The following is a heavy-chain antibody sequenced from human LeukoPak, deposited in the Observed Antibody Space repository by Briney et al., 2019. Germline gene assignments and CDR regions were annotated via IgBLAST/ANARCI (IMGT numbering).Heavy chain of an antibody. CDR2: ISYDGSNK. CDR1: GFTFSSYG. CDR3: AKSQTPVVPAAMSGMDV. J-gene: IGHJ6*04. Sequence: PGRSLRLSCAASGFTFSSYGMHWVRQAPGKGLEWVAVISYDGSNKYYADSVKGRFTISRDNPKNTLYLQMNSLRAEDTAVYYCAKSQTPVVPAAMSGMDVWGKGTTVTVSS. D-gene: IGHD2-2*01. V-gene: IGHV3-30*18.